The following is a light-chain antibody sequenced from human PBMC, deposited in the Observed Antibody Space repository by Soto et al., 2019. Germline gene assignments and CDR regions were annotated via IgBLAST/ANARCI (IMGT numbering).Light chain of an antibody. V-gene: IGLV4-69*01. J-gene: IGLJ2*01. CDR3: QTWGTGIVV. CDR2: VNSDGSH. CDR1: SGHSSYA. Sequence: QPVLTQSPSASASLGASVKLTCTLSSGHSSYAIAWHQQQPEKGPRYLMRVNSDGSHNKGDGIPDRFSGSSSGAERYLTISSLQSEDEADYYCQTWGTGIVVFGGGTKVTVL.